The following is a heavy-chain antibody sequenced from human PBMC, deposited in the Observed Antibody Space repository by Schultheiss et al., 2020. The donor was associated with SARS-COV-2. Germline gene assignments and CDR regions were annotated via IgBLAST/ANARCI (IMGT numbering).Heavy chain of an antibody. V-gene: IGHV4-38-2*01. J-gene: IGHJ4*02. D-gene: IGHD5-18*01. CDR3: ARGRRGQLWFDY. Sequence: SETLSLTCAVSGYSISSGYYWGWIRQPPGKGLEWIGSIYHSGSTYYNPSLKSRVTISVDTSKNHFSLKLSSVTAADTAVYYCARGRRGQLWFDYWGQGTLVTVSS. CDR2: IYHSGST. CDR1: GYSISSGYY.